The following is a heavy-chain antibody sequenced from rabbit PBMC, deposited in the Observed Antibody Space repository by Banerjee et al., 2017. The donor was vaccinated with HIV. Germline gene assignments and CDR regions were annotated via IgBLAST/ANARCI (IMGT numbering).Heavy chain of an antibody. CDR1: GFDFSSNA. D-gene: IGHD4-1*01. V-gene: IGHV1S40*01. Sequence: QSLEESGGDLVKPGASLTLTCTASGFDFSSNAMCWVRQAPGKGLEWIACIAVGSSAGTDYANWAKGRFTISRTSSTTVTLQMTSLTAADTATYFCARDLAGVIGWNFNLWGQGTLVTVS. J-gene: IGHJ4*01. CDR3: ARDLAGVIGWNFNL. CDR2: IAVGSSAGT.